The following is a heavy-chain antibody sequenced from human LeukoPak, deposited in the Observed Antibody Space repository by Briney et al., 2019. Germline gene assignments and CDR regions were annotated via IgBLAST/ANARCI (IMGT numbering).Heavy chain of an antibody. CDR3: ARVFRGVYYDSSGYYYPSDYYYYMDD. CDR2: IYSGGST. Sequence: PGGSLRLSCAASGFTDSSNYMSWVRQAPGKGLEWVSVIYSGGSTYYADPVKGRFTIPRDNSKNTLYLQMNSLRAEDTAVYYCARVFRGVYYDSSGYYYPSDYYYYMDDWGKGTTVTVSS. CDR1: GFTDSSNY. J-gene: IGHJ6*03. D-gene: IGHD3-22*01. V-gene: IGHV3-53*01.